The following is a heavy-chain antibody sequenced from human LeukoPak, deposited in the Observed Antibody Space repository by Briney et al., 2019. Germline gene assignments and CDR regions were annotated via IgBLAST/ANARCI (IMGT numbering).Heavy chain of an antibody. V-gene: IGHV1-2*02. CDR3: ARVVDVGVPGFQH. J-gene: IGHJ1*01. CDR1: GYTFTGYY. CDR2: INANSGDT. D-gene: IGHD1-26*01. Sequence: ASVKVSCKTSGYTFTGYYLHWVRQAPRQGPEWMGWINANSGDTYYVQKFKGRITMTRDTSINTAYMVLNRLISDDTAVYYCARVVDVGVPGFQHWGRGTLVTVSS.